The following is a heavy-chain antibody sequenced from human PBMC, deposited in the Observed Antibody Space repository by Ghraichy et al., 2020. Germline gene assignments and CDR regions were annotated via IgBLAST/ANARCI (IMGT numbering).Heavy chain of an antibody. CDR2: IYYSGST. CDR3: ARGTFMVRGVPYYFDY. J-gene: IGHJ4*02. Sequence: SETLSLTCTVSGGSISSYYWSWIRQPPGKGLEWIGYIYYSGSTNYNPSLKSRVTISVDTSKNQFSLKLSSVTAADTAVYYCARGTFMVRGVPYYFDYWGQGTLVTVSS. CDR1: GGSISSYY. V-gene: IGHV4-59*01. D-gene: IGHD3-10*01.